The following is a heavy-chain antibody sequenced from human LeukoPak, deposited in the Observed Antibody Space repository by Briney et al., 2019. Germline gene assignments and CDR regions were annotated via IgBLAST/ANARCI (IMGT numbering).Heavy chain of an antibody. J-gene: IGHJ4*02. V-gene: IGHV4-59*12. D-gene: IGHD5-12*01. CDR2: IYYSGST. Sequence: SETLSLTCTVSGGSISSYYWSWIRQPPGKGLEWIGYIYYSGSTYYNPSLKSRVTISVDTSKNQFSLKLSSVTAADTAVYYCARDRPYDPFDYWGQGTLVTVSS. CDR1: GGSISSYY. CDR3: ARDRPYDPFDY.